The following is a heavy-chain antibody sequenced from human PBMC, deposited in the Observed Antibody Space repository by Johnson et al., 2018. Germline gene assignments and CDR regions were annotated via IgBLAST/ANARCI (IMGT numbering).Heavy chain of an antibody. V-gene: IGHV3-11*04. D-gene: IGHD6-13*01. CDR1: GFTFSDYY. Sequence: QVQLVESGGGLVKPGGSLRLSCAASGFTFSDYYMTWIRQAPGKGLEWVSYIGFSDSTIYYVDPVKGRFTISRDNAKNSLYQQMNSLRAEDTAVYYCGRRSSYMDVWGKGTTVTVSS. CDR3: GRRSSYMDV. J-gene: IGHJ6*03. CDR2: IGFSDSTI.